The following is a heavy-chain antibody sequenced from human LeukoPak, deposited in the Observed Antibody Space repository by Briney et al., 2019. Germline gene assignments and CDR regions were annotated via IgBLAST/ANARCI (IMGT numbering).Heavy chain of an antibody. D-gene: IGHD3-3*01. J-gene: IGHJ4*02. Sequence: GGSLRLSCAASGFTFSSFWMSWVRQAPGKGLEWVANIRKDGSLQYYVDSVEGRFTISRDNAKNSLYLQMNSLRADDTAVYYCTRVSGGYDLSDYWGQGTLATVSS. V-gene: IGHV3-7*03. CDR1: GFTFSSFW. CDR2: IRKDGSLQ. CDR3: TRVSGGYDLSDY.